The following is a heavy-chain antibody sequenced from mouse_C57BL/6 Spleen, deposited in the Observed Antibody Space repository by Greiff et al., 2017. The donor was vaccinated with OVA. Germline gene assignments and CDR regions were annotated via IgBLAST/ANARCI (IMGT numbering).Heavy chain of an antibody. CDR1: GYTFTDYN. CDR3: ARIYSGDGGFAY. J-gene: IGHJ3*01. CDR2: INPNNGGT. V-gene: IGHV1-22*01. Sequence: EVQLQQSGPELVKPGASVKMSCKASGYTFTDYNMHWVKQSHGKSLEWIGYINPNNGGTSYNQKFKGKATLTVNKSSSTAYMELRSLTSEDSAVYYCARIYSGDGGFAYWGQGTLVTVSA. D-gene: IGHD2-13*01.